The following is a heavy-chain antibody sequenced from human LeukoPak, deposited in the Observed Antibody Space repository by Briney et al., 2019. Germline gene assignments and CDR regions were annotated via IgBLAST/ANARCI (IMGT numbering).Heavy chain of an antibody. D-gene: IGHD1-26*01. Sequence: GGSLRLSCAASGFTFDTYNMNWVRQAPGKGLEWVSSISSSSSYIYYADSVKGRFTISRDNAKNSLYLQMNSLRAEDTAVYYCARDRVGASDYWGQGTLVTVSS. CDR3: ARDRVGASDY. CDR2: ISSSSSYI. J-gene: IGHJ4*02. CDR1: GFTFDTYN. V-gene: IGHV3-21*01.